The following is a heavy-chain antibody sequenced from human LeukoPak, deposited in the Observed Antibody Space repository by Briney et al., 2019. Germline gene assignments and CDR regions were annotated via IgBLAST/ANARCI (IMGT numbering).Heavy chain of an antibody. D-gene: IGHD3-10*01. Sequence: GGSLRLSCAASGYTFSSYDMHWVRQATGKGLEWFSAIDTAGDTYYPGSVKGRFTISRENAKNSFYLQMNSLRAEDTAVYYCARDGAVVRGLPRRARTFYGMDVWGQGTTVTVSS. CDR1: GYTFSSYD. J-gene: IGHJ6*02. CDR3: ARDGAVVRGLPRRARTFYGMDV. CDR2: IDTAGDT. V-gene: IGHV3-13*01.